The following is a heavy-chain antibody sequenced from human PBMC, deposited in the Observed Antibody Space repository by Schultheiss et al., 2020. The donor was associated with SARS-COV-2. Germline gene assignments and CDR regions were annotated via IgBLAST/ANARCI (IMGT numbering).Heavy chain of an antibody. V-gene: IGHV4-59*08. Sequence: SQTLSLTCTVSGGSINNYYWSWIRQSPGTGLEWIGYVYSSGNTNYNPSLKSRVTMSVDTSRNQFSLILNSVTAADTAVYYCARLSLAVAGTLDYWGQGTLVTVSS. D-gene: IGHD6-19*01. CDR2: VYSSGNT. CDR1: GGSINNYY. CDR3: ARLSLAVAGTLDY. J-gene: IGHJ4*02.